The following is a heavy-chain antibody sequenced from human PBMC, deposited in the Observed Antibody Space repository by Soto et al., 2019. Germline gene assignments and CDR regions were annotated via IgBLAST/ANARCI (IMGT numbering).Heavy chain of an antibody. V-gene: IGHV4-34*01. Sequence: SETLSLTCAVYGGSFSGYYWSWIRQPPGKGLEWIGEINHSGRTNYNPSLKSRVTISVDTSKNQFSLKLSSVTAADTAVYYCARGRYDFWSGRYYYYYMDVWGKGTTVTVSS. CDR2: INHSGRT. CDR1: GGSFSGYY. J-gene: IGHJ6*03. D-gene: IGHD3-3*01. CDR3: ARGRYDFWSGRYYYYYMDV.